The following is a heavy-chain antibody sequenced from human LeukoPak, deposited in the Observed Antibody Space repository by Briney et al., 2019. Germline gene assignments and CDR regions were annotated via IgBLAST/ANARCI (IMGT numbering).Heavy chain of an antibody. V-gene: IGHV3-33*01. CDR3: ARVMRGEYSSSLEAFDI. CDR1: GFTFSSYG. D-gene: IGHD6-6*01. CDR2: IWYDGSNK. Sequence: GGSLRLSCAASGFTFSSYGVHWVRQAPGKGLEWVAGIWYDGSNKYYADSVKGRFTISRDNSKNTLYLQMNSLRAEDAAVYYCARVMRGEYSSSLEAFDIWGQGTMVTVSS. J-gene: IGHJ3*02.